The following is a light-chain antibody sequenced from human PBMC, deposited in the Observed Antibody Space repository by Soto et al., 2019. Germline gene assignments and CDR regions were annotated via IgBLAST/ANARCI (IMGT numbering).Light chain of an antibody. J-gene: IGKJ2*01. CDR1: QDISNY. V-gene: IGKV1-33*01. CDR2: DAS. Sequence: DIQMTQSPSSLSASVGDRVTITCQASQDISNYLNWYQQKPGKAPKLLIYDASNLETGVPSRFSGSGSGTDFTFTISSLQPEDIATYCCQQYYNLPYTFGQGTKLQIK. CDR3: QQYYNLPYT.